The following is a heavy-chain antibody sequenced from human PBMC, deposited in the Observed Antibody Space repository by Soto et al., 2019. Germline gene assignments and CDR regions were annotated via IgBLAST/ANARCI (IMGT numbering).Heavy chain of an antibody. V-gene: IGHV3-23*01. Sequence: PGGSLRLSCAASGFSFVNYAMNWVRQAPGKGLEWVSGLSGSGTSTYYADSVKGRFTISRDNSRDTLFLQMNSLTADDTAVYYCAKENTNGGWFKPFDSWGQGALVTVSS. CDR1: GFSFVNYA. CDR3: AKENTNGGWFKPFDS. CDR2: LSGSGTST. D-gene: IGHD6-19*01. J-gene: IGHJ4*02.